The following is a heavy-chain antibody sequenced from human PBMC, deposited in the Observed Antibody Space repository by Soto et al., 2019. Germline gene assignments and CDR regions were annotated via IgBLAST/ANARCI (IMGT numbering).Heavy chain of an antibody. D-gene: IGHD2-2*01. J-gene: IGHJ6*02. CDR3: AKTCYGTISHGIDV. CDR1: GFTFSNFG. Sequence: GGSLRLSCAASGFTFSNFGMHWVRQAPGKGLEWVAVISYDGSNTYHADSVKGRFTVSRDNSENTLYLQMNSLRAEDTAVYYCAKTCYGTISHGIDVWGQGTTVTVSS. V-gene: IGHV3-30*18. CDR2: ISYDGSNT.